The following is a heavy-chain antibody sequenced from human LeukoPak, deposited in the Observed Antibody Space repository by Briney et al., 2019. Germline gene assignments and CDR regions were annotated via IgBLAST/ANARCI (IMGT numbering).Heavy chain of an antibody. CDR3: AREGDFWSGPSGYFDN. J-gene: IGHJ4*02. D-gene: IGHD3-3*01. CDR2: ISRSGDTT. Sequence: GGSLRLSCAASGFTFSDHYMSWIRQAPGKGLEWLPYISRSGDTTYYADSVEGRFTISRDNAKNSLYLQMNSLRAEDTAVYYCAREGDFWSGPSGYFDNWGQGTLVTVSS. V-gene: IGHV3-11*04. CDR1: GFTFSDHY.